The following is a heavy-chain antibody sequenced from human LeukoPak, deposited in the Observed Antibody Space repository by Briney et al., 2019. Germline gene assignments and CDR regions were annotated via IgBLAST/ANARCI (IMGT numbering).Heavy chain of an antibody. D-gene: IGHD3-10*01. CDR3: ARVDRYGSGSYYNYWFDP. CDR2: IIPILGIA. CDR1: GGAFSRYA. V-gene: IGHV1-69*04. Sequence: SSVKVSCKASGGAFSRYAISWVRQAPGQGLEWMGRIIPILGIANYAQKFQGRVTITADKSTSTAYMELSSLRSEDTAVYYCARVDRYGSGSYYNYWFDPWGQETLVTVSS. J-gene: IGHJ5*02.